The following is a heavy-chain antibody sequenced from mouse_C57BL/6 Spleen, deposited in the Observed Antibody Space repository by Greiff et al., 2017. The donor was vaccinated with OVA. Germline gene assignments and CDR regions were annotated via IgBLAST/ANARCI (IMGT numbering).Heavy chain of an antibody. J-gene: IGHJ2*01. CDR3: ARSEDGDYDY. CDR2: IYPGDGDT. D-gene: IGHD2-13*01. CDR1: GYAFSSSW. V-gene: IGHV1-82*01. Sequence: VQLQQSGPELVKPGASVKISCKASGYAFSSSWMNWVKQRPGKGLEWIGRIYPGDGDTNYNGKFKGKATLTADKSSSTAYMQLSSLTSEDSAVYFCARSEDGDYDYWGQGTTLTVSS.